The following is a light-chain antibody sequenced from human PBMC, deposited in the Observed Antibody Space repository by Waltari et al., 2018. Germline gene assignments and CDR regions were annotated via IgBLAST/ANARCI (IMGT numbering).Light chain of an antibody. J-gene: IGLJ7*01. CDR3: GTWDSSLSGAV. Sequence: QSVLTQPPSVSAAPGQRVTISCSGGSSNIGNNYVSWYRQFPGTAPKLLIYENSERPSGIAGRFSGCKSGTSATLDITGLQAGDEADYYCGTWDSSLSGAVFGGGTHLTVL. CDR2: ENS. CDR1: SSNIGNNY. V-gene: IGLV1-51*02.